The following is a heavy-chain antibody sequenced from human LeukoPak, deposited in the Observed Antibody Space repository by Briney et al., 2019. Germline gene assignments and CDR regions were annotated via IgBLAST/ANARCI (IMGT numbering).Heavy chain of an antibody. CDR1: GFTLSTYW. Sequence: GGSLRLSCAASGFTLSTYWMHWVRQDPGKGLVWVSRVNGDGSSTNYADSVKGRFTISRDNAKNTLYLQMNSLRAEDTAVYYCARDRIAAVDFDYWGQGILVTVSS. CDR3: ARDRIAAVDFDY. D-gene: IGHD6-13*01. J-gene: IGHJ4*02. CDR2: VNGDGSST. V-gene: IGHV3-74*01.